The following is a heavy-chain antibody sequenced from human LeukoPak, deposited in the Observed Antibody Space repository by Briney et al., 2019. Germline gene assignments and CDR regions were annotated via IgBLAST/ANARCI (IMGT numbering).Heavy chain of an antibody. J-gene: IGHJ4*02. D-gene: IGHD6-19*01. CDR1: GVTFSSYA. CDR3: ARGLSGWYYFYY. Sequence: WESLRLSCAVSGVTFSSYAMHWIRQAPGPGQGLVAIISYYESNKNYLDSVISLFIITTDNSKNPLFLHMNGLGAAVTAVAYCARGLSGWYYFYYWGQRTLVSAST. CDR2: ISYYESNK. V-gene: IGHV3-30*04.